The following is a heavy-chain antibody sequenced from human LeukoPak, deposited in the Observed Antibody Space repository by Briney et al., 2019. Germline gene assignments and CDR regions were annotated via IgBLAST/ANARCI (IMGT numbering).Heavy chain of an antibody. Sequence: SETLSLTCSVSGGSITVYYWNWIRQSPGKGLEWIGSISYSGSTNYNPSLKSRVTISIDTSKNQFSLKLSSVTAADTGVYYCARHVSSSSDWFDPWGQGTLVTVSS. CDR2: ISYSGST. D-gene: IGHD6-13*01. J-gene: IGHJ5*02. CDR3: ARHVSSSSDWFDP. CDR1: GGSITVYY. V-gene: IGHV4-59*08.